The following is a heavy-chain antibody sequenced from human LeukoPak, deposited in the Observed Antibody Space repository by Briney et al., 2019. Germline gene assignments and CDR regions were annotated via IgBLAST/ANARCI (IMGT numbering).Heavy chain of an antibody. CDR1: GGSFSGYY. D-gene: IGHD6-13*01. J-gene: IGHJ4*02. CDR2: INHSGST. V-gene: IGHV4-34*01. Sequence: SETLSLACAVYGGSFSGYYWSWIRQPPGKGLEWIGEINHSGSTNYNPSLKSRVTISVDTSKNQFSLKLSSVTAADTAVYYCARGIAAAGPFDYWGQGTLVTVSS. CDR3: ARGIAAAGPFDY.